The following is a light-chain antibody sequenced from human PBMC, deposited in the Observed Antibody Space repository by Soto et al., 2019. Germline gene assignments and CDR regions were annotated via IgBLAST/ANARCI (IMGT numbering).Light chain of an antibody. CDR1: QSVSSN. J-gene: IGKJ3*01. Sequence: EIVMTQSPATQSVSPGERATLSCRASQSVSSNLAWYQLKPGQAPRLLIYGAATRAIGIPIRFSGSGSGTEFTLRISSLQSEDFAVYYCQQYNNWLLTFGPGTTVEIK. CDR2: GAA. CDR3: QQYNNWLLT. V-gene: IGKV3-15*01.